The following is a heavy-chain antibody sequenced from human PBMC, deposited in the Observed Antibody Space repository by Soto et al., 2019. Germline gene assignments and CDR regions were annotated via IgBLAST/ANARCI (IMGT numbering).Heavy chain of an antibody. CDR2: INPSGGHT. D-gene: IGHD2-21*02. CDR3: ARGGHVVVVTAAFDY. CDR1: GNTFTNYY. Sequence: QVQLMQSGAEVKKPGASVKVSCKASGNTFTNYYIHWVRQAPGQGLEWMGTINPSGGHTTYSQNCLGRVTMTRDTSTNTLYMELTSLTSDDTAVYYCARGGHVVVVTAAFDYWGQGTLVTVSS. V-gene: IGHV1-46*01. J-gene: IGHJ4*02.